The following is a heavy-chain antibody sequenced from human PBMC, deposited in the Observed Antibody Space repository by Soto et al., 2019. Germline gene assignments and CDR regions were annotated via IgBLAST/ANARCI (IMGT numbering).Heavy chain of an antibody. CDR1: GYTLTELS. D-gene: IGHD3-10*01. CDR3: AVGEEAAIPPDYYGMDV. CDR2: FDPEDGET. Sequence: ASVKVSCKVSGYTLTELSMHWVRQAPGKGLEWMGGFDPEDGETIYAQKFQGRVTMTEDTSTDTAYMELSSLRSEDTAVYYCAVGEEAAIPPDYYGMDVWGQGTTVTVSS. V-gene: IGHV1-24*01. J-gene: IGHJ6*02.